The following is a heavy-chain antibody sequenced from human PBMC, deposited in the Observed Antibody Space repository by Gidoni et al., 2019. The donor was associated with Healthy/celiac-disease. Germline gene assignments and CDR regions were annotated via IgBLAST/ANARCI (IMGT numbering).Heavy chain of an antibody. V-gene: IGHV4-39*01. CDR1: GGSISSSSYY. CDR2: IYYSGST. Sequence: QLQLQESGPGLVKPSETLSLTCTVSGGSISSSSYYWGWIRQPPGKGLEWIGSIYYSGSTYYNPSLKSRVTISVDTSKNQFSLKLSSVTAADTAVYYCARRVYYDSSGYYYYAFDIWGQGTMVTVSS. CDR3: ARRVYYDSSGYYYYAFDI. D-gene: IGHD3-22*01. J-gene: IGHJ3*02.